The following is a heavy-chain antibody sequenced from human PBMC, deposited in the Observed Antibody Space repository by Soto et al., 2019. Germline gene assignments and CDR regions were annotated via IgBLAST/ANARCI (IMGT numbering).Heavy chain of an antibody. J-gene: IGHJ6*02. CDR2: IYYSGST. V-gene: IGHV4-39*01. Sequence: TSETLSLTCTVSGGSISSSSYYWGWIRQPPGKGLEWIGSIYYSGSTYYNPSLKSRVTISVDTSKNQFSLKLSSVTAADTAVYYCASLYYYGSGSPRSYYYYYGMDVWGQGTTVTVSS. D-gene: IGHD3-10*01. CDR1: GGSISSSSYY. CDR3: ASLYYYGSGSPRSYYYYYGMDV.